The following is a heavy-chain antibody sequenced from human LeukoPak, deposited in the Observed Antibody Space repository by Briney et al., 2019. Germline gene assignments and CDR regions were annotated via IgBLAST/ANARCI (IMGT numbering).Heavy chain of an antibody. Sequence: GGSLRLSCAGSGFTFSSNALSWVRQAPGKGLEWVSAISTSGGNTYYADSVRGRFTISRDNSKNTLSLQMNSLRAEDTAVYYCASKTGKTGTYDWGQGTLVTVSS. V-gene: IGHV3-23*01. J-gene: IGHJ4*02. CDR2: ISTSGGNT. CDR3: ASKTGKTGTYD. D-gene: IGHD1-1*01. CDR1: GFTFSSNA.